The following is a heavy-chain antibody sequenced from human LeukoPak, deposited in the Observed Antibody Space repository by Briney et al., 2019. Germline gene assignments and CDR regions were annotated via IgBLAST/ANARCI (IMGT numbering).Heavy chain of an antibody. CDR2: INTNTGNP. Sequence: ASVKVSCKASGYTFTSYAMNWVRQAPGQGLEWMGWINTNTGNPTYAQGFTGRFVFSLDTSVSTAYLQISSLKAEDTAVYYCARSSSSTSWIGFRVRKYYYYGMDVWGQGTTVTVSS. J-gene: IGHJ6*02. V-gene: IGHV7-4-1*02. CDR3: ARSSSSTSWIGFRVRKYYYYGMDV. D-gene: IGHD2-2*01. CDR1: GYTFTSYA.